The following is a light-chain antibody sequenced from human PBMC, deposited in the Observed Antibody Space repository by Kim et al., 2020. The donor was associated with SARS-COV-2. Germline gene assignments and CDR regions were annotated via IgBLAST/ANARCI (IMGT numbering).Light chain of an antibody. V-gene: IGLV1-40*01. J-gene: IGLJ3*02. Sequence: VTISCSGGNSNIGAGCDVHWYQQLPGTAPKLLIYDNSNRPSGVPDRFSGSKSGTSASLAITGLQAEDEADYYCQSYDSSLSGSGVFGGGTQLTVL. CDR3: QSYDSSLSGSGV. CDR1: NSNIGAGCD. CDR2: DNS.